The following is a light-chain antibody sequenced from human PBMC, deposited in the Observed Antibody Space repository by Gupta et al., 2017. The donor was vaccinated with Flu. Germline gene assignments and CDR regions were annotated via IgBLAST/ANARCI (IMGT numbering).Light chain of an antibody. CDR1: KLGDKS. CDR2: QND. Sequence: SYELTQPPSVSVSPGQTASITCSGDKLGDKSVSWYQQKPGQSPVLVLYQNDNRPSGIPERFSGSTSGNTGTLTITGTQAMDEADYYCQAGDSGTVFGGGTKLTVL. CDR3: QAGDSGTV. V-gene: IGLV3-1*01. J-gene: IGLJ3*02.